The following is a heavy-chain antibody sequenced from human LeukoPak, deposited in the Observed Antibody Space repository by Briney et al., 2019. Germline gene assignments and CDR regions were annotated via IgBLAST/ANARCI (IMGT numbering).Heavy chain of an antibody. CDR3: ARATGYSSSWYIPMGAFDI. Sequence: SETLSLTCTVSGYSISSGYYWGWIRQPPGKGLEWIGSIYHSGSTYYNPSLKSRVTISVDTSKNQFSLKLSSVTAADTAVYYCARATGYSSSWYIPMGAFDIWGQGTMVTVSS. CDR2: IYHSGST. J-gene: IGHJ3*02. V-gene: IGHV4-38-2*02. CDR1: GYSISSGYY. D-gene: IGHD6-13*01.